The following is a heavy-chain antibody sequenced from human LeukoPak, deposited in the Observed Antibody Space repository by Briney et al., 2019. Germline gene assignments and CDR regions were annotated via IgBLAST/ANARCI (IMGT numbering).Heavy chain of an antibody. D-gene: IGHD6-13*01. CDR2: IKSKTDGGTT. V-gene: IGHV3-15*01. CDR3: TTRSYSSSSSLDY. Sequence: GGSLRLSCAASGFTFSSYAMSWVRQAPGKGLEWVGRIKSKTDGGTTDYAAPVKGRFTISRDDSKNTLYLQMNSLKTEDTAVYYCTTRSYSSSSSLDYWGQGTLVTVSS. CDR1: GFTFSSYA. J-gene: IGHJ4*02.